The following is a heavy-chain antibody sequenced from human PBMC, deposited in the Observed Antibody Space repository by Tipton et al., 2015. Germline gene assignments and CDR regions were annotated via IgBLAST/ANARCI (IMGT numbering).Heavy chain of an antibody. CDR1: GGAITSDGFY. V-gene: IGHV4-31*03. CDR2: IFYTGST. CDR3: ARDGYNSNYFDY. D-gene: IGHD5-24*01. Sequence: TLSLTCTVSGGAITSDGFYWSWIRQHPGKGLEWFGYIFYTGSTYYNPSLKSRATLSVDTSKNQFSLKLSSVTAADTAVYYCARDGYNSNYFDYWGQGTLVTVSS. J-gene: IGHJ4*02.